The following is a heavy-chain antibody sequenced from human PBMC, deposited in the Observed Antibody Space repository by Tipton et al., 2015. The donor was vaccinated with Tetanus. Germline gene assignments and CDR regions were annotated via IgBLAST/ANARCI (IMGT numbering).Heavy chain of an antibody. CDR3: VKDINWFPDS. D-gene: IGHD3-9*01. CDR1: GFTFSDYS. J-gene: IGHJ4*02. CDR2: IEGSGDKT. Sequence: SLRLSCIASGFTFSDYSMNWVRQALGKGLEWVAVIEGSGDKTYYADSVKGRFTISRDKSKNTLHLQMNSLKVEDTAIYYCVKDINWFPDSWGQGALVTVSS. V-gene: IGHV3-23*01.